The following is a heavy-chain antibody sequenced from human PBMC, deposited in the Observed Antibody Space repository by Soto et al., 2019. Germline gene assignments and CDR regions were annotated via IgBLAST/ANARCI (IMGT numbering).Heavy chain of an antibody. J-gene: IGHJ5*02. CDR3: AKIEMGWFAH. D-gene: IGHD2-8*01. CDR1: GFSFFSYA. CDR2: ISGSGGHT. V-gene: IGHV3-23*01. Sequence: GGSLRLSCRGSGFSFFSYAMSWGRQAPGKGLEWVSTISGSGGHTYYADSVKGRFVVSRDNDKNTVYLHMSSLTGEDTAVYFCAKIEMGWFAHWGQGTQVTSPQ.